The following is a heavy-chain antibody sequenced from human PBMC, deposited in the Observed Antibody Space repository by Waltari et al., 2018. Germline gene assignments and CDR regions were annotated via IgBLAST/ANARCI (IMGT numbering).Heavy chain of an antibody. CDR3: TKLAAAGHYYHYYMDV. CDR1: GLTFSSYA. Sequence: EAQLVESGGGLVQPGGSLRLSCAASGLTFSSYAMSWVRQAPGRGLEWVSTISGGGADTYYADSVKGRLTISRDNSKNTLFLQMSSLRAEDTALYYCTKLAAAGHYYHYYMDVWGKGTTVTVSS. CDR2: ISGGGADT. V-gene: IGHV3-23*04. D-gene: IGHD6-13*01. J-gene: IGHJ6*03.